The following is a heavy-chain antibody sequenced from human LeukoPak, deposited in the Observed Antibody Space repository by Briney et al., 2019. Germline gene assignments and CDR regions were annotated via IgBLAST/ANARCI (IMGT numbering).Heavy chain of an antibody. CDR1: GFTLSSFW. CDR2: INQNGGVK. V-gene: IGHV3-7*01. J-gene: IGHJ5*02. D-gene: IGHD6-25*01. CDR3: ATSDDAAGTS. Sequence: GESLRLSCAASGFTLSSFWMSWVRQAPGQGLDWVANINQNGGVKHYVNSVKGRFTISRDNAKNSLYLQMTSLRADDTAVYYCATSDDAAGTSWGQGTLVTVSS.